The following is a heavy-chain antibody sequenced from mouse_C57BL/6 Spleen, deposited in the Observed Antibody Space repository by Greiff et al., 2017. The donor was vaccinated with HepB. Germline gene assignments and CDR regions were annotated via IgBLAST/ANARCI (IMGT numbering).Heavy chain of an antibody. Sequence: EVKLMESGGGLVQPGGSLKLSCAASGFTFSDYGMAWVRQAPRKGPEWVAFISNLAYSIYYADTVTGRFTISRENAKNTLYLEMSSLRSEDTAMYYCARQDGYGFAYWGQGTLVTVSA. V-gene: IGHV5-15*01. J-gene: IGHJ3*01. CDR3: ARQDGYGFAY. CDR1: GFTFSDYG. CDR2: ISNLAYSI. D-gene: IGHD2-2*01.